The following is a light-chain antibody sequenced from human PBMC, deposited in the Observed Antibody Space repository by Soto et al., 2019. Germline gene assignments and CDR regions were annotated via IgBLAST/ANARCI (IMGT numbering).Light chain of an antibody. V-gene: IGLV2-14*03. CDR3: RSYTNKDTLL. CDR2: DVT. CDR1: SSDVGGYDH. Sequence: QSALTQPASVSGSPGQSITISCTGTSSDVGGYDHVSWYQQHPGKAPKLIIYDVTVRPSGISPRFSGSKSDNTASLAVSGLQPEDEADYDCRSYTNKDTLLFGGGTKLTVL. J-gene: IGLJ3*02.